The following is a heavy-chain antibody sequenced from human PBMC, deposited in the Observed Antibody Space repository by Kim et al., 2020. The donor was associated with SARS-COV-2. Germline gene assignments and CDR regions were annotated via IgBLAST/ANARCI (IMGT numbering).Heavy chain of an antibody. D-gene: IGHD2-2*01. Sequence: SETLSLTCTVSGGSISSYYWSWIRQPPGKGLEWIGYIYYSGSTNYNPSLKSRVTISVDTSKNQFSLKLSSVIAADTAVYYCATHGRYCSSTSCYAYDYWGQGTLVTVSS. CDR3: ATHGRYCSSTSCYAYDY. CDR1: GGSISSYY. V-gene: IGHV4-59*08. CDR2: IYYSGST. J-gene: IGHJ4*02.